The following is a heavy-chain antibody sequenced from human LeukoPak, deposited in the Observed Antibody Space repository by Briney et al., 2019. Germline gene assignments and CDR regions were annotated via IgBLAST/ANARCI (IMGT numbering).Heavy chain of an antibody. V-gene: IGHV4-59*01. D-gene: IGHD3-3*01. CDR3: ARGRITIFGVVTPHFDY. Sequence: SETLSLTCTVSRGSFSSYYWSWIRQSPGKGLEWFGYFDKSGSTNSNPSLKSRVTMSVDTSKNQFSLRLTSVTAADTALYYCARGRITIFGVVTPHFDYWGQGTLVTVSS. CDR1: RGSFSSYY. J-gene: IGHJ4*02. CDR2: FDKSGST.